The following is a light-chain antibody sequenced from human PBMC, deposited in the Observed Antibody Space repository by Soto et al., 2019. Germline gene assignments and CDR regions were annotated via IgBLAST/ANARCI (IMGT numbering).Light chain of an antibody. CDR3: QTWGTGIHWV. CDR2: LNSDGSH. CDR1: SGNSSYA. J-gene: IGLJ3*02. V-gene: IGLV4-69*01. Sequence: QAVVTQSPSASASLGASVKLTCTLSSGNSSYAIAWHQQQPEKGPRYLMKLNSDGSHSKGDGIPDRFSGSSSGAERYLTISSLQSEDEADYYCQTWGTGIHWVFGGGTKLTVL.